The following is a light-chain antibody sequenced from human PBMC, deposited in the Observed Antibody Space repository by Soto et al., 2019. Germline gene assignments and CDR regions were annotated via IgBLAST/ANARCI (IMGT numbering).Light chain of an antibody. J-gene: IGKJ1*01. Sequence: EIVLTQSTGTLSLSPGERATLSCRASQSVSSSYLAWYQQKPGQAPRLLIYGTSSRATAIPDRFSGSGSGTDFTLTISRLEPEDFAVYYCQQYGSSSWTFGQGTKVDIK. CDR1: QSVSSSY. V-gene: IGKV3-20*01. CDR2: GTS. CDR3: QQYGSSSWT.